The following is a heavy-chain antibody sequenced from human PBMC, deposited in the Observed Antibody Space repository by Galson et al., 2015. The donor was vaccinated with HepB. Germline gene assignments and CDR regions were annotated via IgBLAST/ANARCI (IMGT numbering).Heavy chain of an antibody. CDR2: IDWDDDK. CDR1: GFSLSTSGMC. J-gene: IGHJ2*01. D-gene: IGHD3-10*01. CDR3: ARIRLWFGELGHWYFDL. Sequence: PALVKPTQTLTLTCTFSGFSLSTSGMCVSWIRQPPGKALEWLARIDWDDDKYYSTSLKTRLTISKDTSKNQVVLTMTNMHPVDTATYYCARIRLWFGELGHWYFDLWGRGTLVTVSS. V-gene: IGHV2-70*11.